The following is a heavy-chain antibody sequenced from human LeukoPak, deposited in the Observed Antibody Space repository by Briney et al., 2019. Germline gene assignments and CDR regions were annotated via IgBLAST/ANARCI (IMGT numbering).Heavy chain of an antibody. J-gene: IGHJ6*02. CDR3: AREDVVLVDAVRYYYYGMDV. V-gene: IGHV1-46*01. Sequence: ASVKVSCKASGYNSISYYMHWVRQAPGQGLEWMGIINPSGGSTSNAQKFQDRVTMTRDTSTSTVYMELSSLKSEDTAVYYCAREDVVLVDAVRYYYYGMDVWGQGTTVTVSS. CDR1: GYNSISYY. D-gene: IGHD2-8*01. CDR2: INPSGGST.